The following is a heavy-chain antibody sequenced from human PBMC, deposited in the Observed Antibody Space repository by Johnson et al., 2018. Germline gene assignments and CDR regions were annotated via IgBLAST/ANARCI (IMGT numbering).Heavy chain of an antibody. CDR3: ARGGWDHGFDM. Sequence: VQLQESGGGSVQPGRSLRLSCTASGFAFDDSAMHWVRPAPGKGLEWVSGISWNSIREDYADSVKGRFTISRDNAKNTLYLQLNSLRAEDTAVYYCARGGWDHGFDMWGQGTMVTVSS. CDR1: GFAFDDSA. J-gene: IGHJ3*02. CDR2: ISWNSIRE. D-gene: IGHD1-26*01. V-gene: IGHV3-9*01.